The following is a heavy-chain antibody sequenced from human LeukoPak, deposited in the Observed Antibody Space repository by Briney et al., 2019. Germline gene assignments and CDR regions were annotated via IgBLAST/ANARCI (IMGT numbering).Heavy chain of an antibody. Sequence: PGGSLRLSCTASGFTFSSYAMNWVRQAPGRGLEWISYISSSGSTIYYADSVKGRFTISRDNAKNSLYLQMNSLRAEDTAVYYCATDGDTQRYNFNWFDPWGQGTLVTVSS. CDR3: ATDGDTQRYNFNWFDP. D-gene: IGHD1-1*01. J-gene: IGHJ5*02. CDR2: ISSSGSTI. CDR1: GFTFSSYA. V-gene: IGHV3-48*03.